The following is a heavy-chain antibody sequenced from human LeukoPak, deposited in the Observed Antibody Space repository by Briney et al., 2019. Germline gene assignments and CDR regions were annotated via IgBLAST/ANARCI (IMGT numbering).Heavy chain of an antibody. V-gene: IGHV3-30*04. CDR3: ARDLSRSYSVDY. Sequence: PGRSLRLSCAASGFTFSSHAMHWVHQAPGKGLEWLAFISWDGNVKYCADSVEGRFTISRDSPKNTLFLQMNSLRAEDTAVYYCARDLSRSYSVDYWGQGTLVTVSS. CDR2: ISWDGNVK. J-gene: IGHJ4*02. CDR1: GFTFSSHA. D-gene: IGHD1-26*01.